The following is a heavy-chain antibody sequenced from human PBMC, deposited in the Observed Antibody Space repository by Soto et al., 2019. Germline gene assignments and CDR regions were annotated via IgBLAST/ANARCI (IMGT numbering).Heavy chain of an antibody. J-gene: IGHJ5*02. D-gene: IGHD2-21*01. CDR1: GGTIKTYT. CDR2: FIPSFPAP. V-gene: IGHV1-69*12. Sequence: VQFVQSGAELKKPGSSVRVSCRASGGTIKTYTLSWVRQAPGQGLEWMGAFIPSFPAPNFAQRFKGRLTLTADESTNTGFMELSGLRPEDTALYFCATGEVVPSFPNWLDTWCQGTHVIVSS. CDR3: ATGEVVPSFPNWLDT.